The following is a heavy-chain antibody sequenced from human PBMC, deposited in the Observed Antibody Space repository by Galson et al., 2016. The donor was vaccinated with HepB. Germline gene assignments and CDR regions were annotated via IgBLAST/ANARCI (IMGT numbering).Heavy chain of an antibody. CDR1: GFTFSYYY. Sequence: SLRLSCAASGFTFSYYYMSWIRQAPGKGLEWVSYISGDGRTITYADSVKGRFTISRGNAKNSLYLHMNSLTGEDTAVYYCARMFPLYSSGWYVRGDGWFDSWGQGTLVTVSS. V-gene: IGHV3-11*01. CDR3: ARMFPLYSSGWYVRGDGWFDS. J-gene: IGHJ5*01. CDR2: ISGDGRTI. D-gene: IGHD6-19*01.